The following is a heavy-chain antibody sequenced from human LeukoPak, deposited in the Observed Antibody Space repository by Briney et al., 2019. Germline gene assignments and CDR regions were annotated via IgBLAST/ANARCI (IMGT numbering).Heavy chain of an antibody. CDR1: GYSISSGYY. D-gene: IGHD5-12*01. CDR2: IYHSGST. V-gene: IGHV4-38-2*01. Sequence: SETLSLTCAVSGYSISSGYYWGWIRQPPGRGLEWIGSIYHSGSTYYNPSLKSRVTISVDTSKNQFSPKLSSVTAADTAVYYCAGAEWLPNKMFDYWGQGTLVTVSS. CDR3: AGAEWLPNKMFDY. J-gene: IGHJ4*02.